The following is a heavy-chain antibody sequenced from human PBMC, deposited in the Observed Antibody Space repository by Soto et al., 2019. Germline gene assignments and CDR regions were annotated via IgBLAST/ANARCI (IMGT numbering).Heavy chain of an antibody. CDR3: ARGVGAPIEY. Sequence: QVQLVESGGGVVQPGRSLRLSCVASGFTFNKYGIHWVRRAPGKGLEWVAVVWYDGSNKYYADSVKGRFTLSRDNSKNTVYVQMNSLRAEDTVVYYCARGVGAPIEYWGQGTLVNVSS. CDR1: GFTFNKYG. CDR2: VWYDGSNK. J-gene: IGHJ4*02. D-gene: IGHD1-26*01. V-gene: IGHV3-33*01.